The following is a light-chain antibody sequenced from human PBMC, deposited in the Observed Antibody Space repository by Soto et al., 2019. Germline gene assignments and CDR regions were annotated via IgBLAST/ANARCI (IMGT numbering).Light chain of an antibody. CDR2: DVS. V-gene: IGLV2-14*01. J-gene: IGLJ2*01. CDR1: GSDVGGYNY. CDR3: SSYTSSSTLV. Sequence: QSALTQPASVSGSPGQSITISCTGTGSDVGGYNYVSWYQQHPGKAPKLMIYDVSNRPSGVSNRFSGSKYGNTASLTISRLQAEDEADYYCSSYTSSSTLVFGGGTKLTVL.